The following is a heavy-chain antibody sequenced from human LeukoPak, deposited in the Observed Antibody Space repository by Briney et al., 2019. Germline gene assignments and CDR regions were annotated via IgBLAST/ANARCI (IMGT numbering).Heavy chain of an antibody. D-gene: IGHD2-21*01. CDR1: GYXFTSYG. CDR2: ISAYNGNT. CDR3: ARPAGHLYSWFDP. V-gene: IGHV1-18*01. Sequence: ASVKVSCTASGYXFTSYGMSWVRQAPGQGLEWLGWISAYNGNTNYAQKLQGRVTMTTDTSTSTAYMELRSLRSDDTAVYYCARPAGHLYSWFDPWGQGTLVTVSS. J-gene: IGHJ5*02.